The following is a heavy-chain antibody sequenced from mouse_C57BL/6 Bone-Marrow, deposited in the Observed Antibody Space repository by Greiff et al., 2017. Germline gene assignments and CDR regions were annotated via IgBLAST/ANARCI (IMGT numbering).Heavy chain of an antibody. CDR2: ISNGGGST. J-gene: IGHJ4*01. V-gene: IGHV5-12*01. D-gene: IGHD2-5*01. Sequence: EVQVVESGGGLVQPGGSLKLSCAASGFTFSDYYMYWVRQTPEKRLEWVAYISNGGGSTYYPDTVKGRFTISRDNAKKTLYLQMSRLKSEDTAMYYCASPYSNYGYAMDYWGQGTSVTVSS. CDR1: GFTFSDYY. CDR3: ASPYSNYGYAMDY.